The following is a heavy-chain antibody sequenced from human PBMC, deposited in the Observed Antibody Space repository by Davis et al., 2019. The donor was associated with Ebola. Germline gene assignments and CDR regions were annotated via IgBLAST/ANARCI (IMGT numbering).Heavy chain of an antibody. D-gene: IGHD3-3*01. CDR1: GYTFTSYG. J-gene: IGHJ6*02. CDR2: IIPIFGTA. Sequence: SVKVSCKASGYTFTSYGISWVRQAPGQGLEWMGGIIPIFGTANYAQKFQGRVTITADESTSTAYMELSRLRSDDTAVYYCARDGFLEWLSPRKYYYYGMDVWGQGTTVTVSS. CDR3: ARDGFLEWLSPRKYYYYGMDV. V-gene: IGHV1-69*13.